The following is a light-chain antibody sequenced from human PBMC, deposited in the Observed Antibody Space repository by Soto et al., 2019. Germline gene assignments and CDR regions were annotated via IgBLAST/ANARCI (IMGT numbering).Light chain of an antibody. Sequence: QAVVRQPPSASGTPGQSVTISCSGSTSNIGSSYVYWYQQLPGTAPKVFIYENNRRPSGVPDRFSGSKSGTSASLAISGRLSEDEADYYCATWDDSRSGQVFGGGTKLTVL. V-gene: IGLV1-47*01. CDR2: ENN. CDR3: ATWDDSRSGQV. J-gene: IGLJ2*01. CDR1: TSNIGSSY.